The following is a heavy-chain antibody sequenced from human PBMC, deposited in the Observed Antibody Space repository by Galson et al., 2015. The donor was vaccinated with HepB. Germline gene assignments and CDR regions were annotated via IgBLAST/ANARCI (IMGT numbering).Heavy chain of an antibody. Sequence: VRQAPGRGLEWVANIKQDGSEKYYVDSVEGRFTVSRDNAKKTLYLDMNALSVEDTAVYYCARGWDTDVTSNFDYWGQGALVTVSS. CDR2: IKQDGSEK. J-gene: IGHJ4*02. CDR3: ARGWDTDVTSNFDY. D-gene: IGHD5-18*01. V-gene: IGHV3-7*03.